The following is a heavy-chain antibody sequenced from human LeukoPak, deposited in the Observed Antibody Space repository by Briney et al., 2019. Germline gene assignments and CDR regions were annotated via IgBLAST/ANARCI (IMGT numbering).Heavy chain of an antibody. V-gene: IGHV1-8*02. CDR3: ARSLSSSWYSIFYYYGMDV. Sequence: SVKVSCKASGYTFTSYGISWVRQATGQGLEWMGWMNPNSGNTGYAQKFQGRVTMTRNTSISTAYMELSSLRSEDTAVYYCARSLSSSWYSIFYYYGMDVWGQGTTVTVSS. CDR1: GYTFTSYG. J-gene: IGHJ6*02. D-gene: IGHD6-13*01. CDR2: MNPNSGNT.